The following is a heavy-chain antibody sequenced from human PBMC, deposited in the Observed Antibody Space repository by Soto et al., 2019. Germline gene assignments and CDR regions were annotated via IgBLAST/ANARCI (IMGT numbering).Heavy chain of an antibody. CDR1: GGSISSGGYS. D-gene: IGHD3-22*01. Sequence: PSETLSLTCAVSGGSISSGGYSWSWIRQPPGKGLEWIGYIYHSGSTYYNPSLKSRVTISVDRSKNQYSLKLSSVTAADTAVYYCARVIRDSSGYYFDYWGQGTLVTVSS. V-gene: IGHV4-30-2*01. CDR3: ARVIRDSSGYYFDY. J-gene: IGHJ4*02. CDR2: IYHSGST.